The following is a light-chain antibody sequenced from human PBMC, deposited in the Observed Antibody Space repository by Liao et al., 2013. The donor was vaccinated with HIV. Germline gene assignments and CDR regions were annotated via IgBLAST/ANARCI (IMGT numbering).Light chain of an antibody. V-gene: IGLV3-1*01. J-gene: IGLJ3*02. CDR2: EDT. CDR1: KLGDKY. CDR3: QAWDSNSWV. Sequence: YELTQPSSVSVSPGQTASVTCSGDKLGDKYVSWYQQKPGQSPILVIYEDTKRPSGIPERFSASTSGNTATLTISGTQTMDEADYYCQAWDSNSWVFGGGTELTVL.